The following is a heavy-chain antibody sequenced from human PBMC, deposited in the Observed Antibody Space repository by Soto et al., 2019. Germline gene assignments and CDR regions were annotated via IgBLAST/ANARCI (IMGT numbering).Heavy chain of an antibody. CDR1: GYTFSSYG. J-gene: IGHJ6*02. V-gene: IGHV1-18*04. D-gene: IGHD3-3*01. CDR2: ISAYNGNT. Sequence: GASEKCSCKASGYTFSSYGISWVRQAPGQGVEGMGWISAYNGNTNYAQKLQGRVTMTTDTSTSTAYMELRSLRSDDTAVYYCARDRDFGVVIIGPYYYYYGMDVWGQGTTVTVSS. CDR3: ARDRDFGVVIIGPYYYYYGMDV.